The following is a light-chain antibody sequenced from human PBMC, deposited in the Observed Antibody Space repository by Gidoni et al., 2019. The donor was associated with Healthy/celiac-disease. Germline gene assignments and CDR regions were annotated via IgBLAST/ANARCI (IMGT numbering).Light chain of an antibody. V-gene: IGKV3-20*01. CDR3: QQYGSSPPWT. CDR2: GAS. Sequence: IVLTQSPGTLSLSPGERATLSCRASPSVSSSYLAWYQQKPGQAPRLLIYGASSRATGIPDRFSGSGSGTDFTLTISRLEPEDFAVYYCQQYGSSPPWTFGQGTKVEIK. CDR1: PSVSSSY. J-gene: IGKJ1*01.